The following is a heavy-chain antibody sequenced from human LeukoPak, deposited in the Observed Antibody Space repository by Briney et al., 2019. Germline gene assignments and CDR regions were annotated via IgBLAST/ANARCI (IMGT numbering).Heavy chain of an antibody. V-gene: IGHV4-30-2*01. CDR3: ARRHCTSTSCWTWFFDL. D-gene: IGHD2-2*01. Sequence: SQTLSLTCAVSGGSISSGGYSWSWIRQPPGKGLEWIGYILHSGSAYYNPSLKSRVTISVDRSQNQFSLKVSSVTATDTAVYYCARRHCTSTSCWTWFFDLWGRGTLVTVSS. CDR2: ILHSGSA. CDR1: GGSISSGGYS. J-gene: IGHJ2*01.